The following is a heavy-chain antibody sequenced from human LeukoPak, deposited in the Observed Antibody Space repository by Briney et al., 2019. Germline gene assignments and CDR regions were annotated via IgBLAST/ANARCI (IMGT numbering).Heavy chain of an antibody. CDR3: ARDTCSSTSCYTIGY. CDR2: INPNSGGA. Sequence: ASVKVSCKASGYTFTGYYMHWVRQAPGQGLEWMGWINPNSGGANYAQKFQGRVTMTRDTSISTAYMELSRLRSDDTAVYYCARDTCSSTSCYTIGYWGQGTLVTVSS. V-gene: IGHV1-2*02. CDR1: GYTFTGYY. D-gene: IGHD2-2*02. J-gene: IGHJ4*02.